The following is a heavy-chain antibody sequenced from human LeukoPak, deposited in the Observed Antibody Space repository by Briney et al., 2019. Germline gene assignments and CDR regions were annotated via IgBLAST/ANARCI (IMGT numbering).Heavy chain of an antibody. Sequence: SETLSLTCAVYGGSFSGYYWSWIRQPPGKGLEWIGEINHSGSTNYNPSLKSRVTISLDTSKNQFSLRLSSVTAADTAVYYCARLSNDYGWYFDLWGRGTLVTVSS. CDR2: INHSGST. J-gene: IGHJ2*01. CDR3: ARLSNDYGWYFDL. CDR1: GGSFSGYY. V-gene: IGHV4-34*01. D-gene: IGHD4-17*01.